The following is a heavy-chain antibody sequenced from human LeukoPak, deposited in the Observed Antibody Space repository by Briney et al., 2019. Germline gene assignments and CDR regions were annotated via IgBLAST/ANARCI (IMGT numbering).Heavy chain of an antibody. J-gene: IGHJ4*02. CDR3: AKGYYYDSSGYYYYFDY. CDR2: ISGSGGST. Sequence: GGSLRLSCAASGFTFSSYAMSWVRQAPGKGLEWVSAISGSGGSTYYADSVKGRFTISRDNSKNTLYLQMNSLRAEDTAVYYCAKGYYYDSSGYYYYFDYWGQGTLVTVSS. D-gene: IGHD3-22*01. V-gene: IGHV3-23*01. CDR1: GFTFSSYA.